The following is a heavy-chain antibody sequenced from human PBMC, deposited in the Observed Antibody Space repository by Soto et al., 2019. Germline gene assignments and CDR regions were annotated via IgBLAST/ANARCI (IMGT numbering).Heavy chain of an antibody. CDR3: AREGDTAMVTRWYDP. CDR2: IYYSGST. V-gene: IGHV4-30-4*01. Sequence: PSETMALTCTVSGASISSEDDYWSWIRQPPGKGLEWIGYIYYSGSTYYNPSLKSRVTISVDTCKNQFSLKLSSVTAADTAVYYCAREGDTAMVTRWYDPWGQGTLVTVSS. CDR1: GASISSEDDY. J-gene: IGHJ5*02. D-gene: IGHD5-18*01.